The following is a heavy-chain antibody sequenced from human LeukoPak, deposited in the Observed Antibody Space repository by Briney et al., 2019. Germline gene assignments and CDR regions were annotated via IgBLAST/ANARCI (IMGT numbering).Heavy chain of an antibody. Sequence: SETLSLTCTVSGGSISSYYWSWIRQPPGKGLEWIGEINHSGSTNYNPSLKSRVTISVDTSKNQFSLKLSSVTAADTAVYYCARGRNWNGGYYGMDVWGQGTTVTVSS. CDR2: INHSGST. D-gene: IGHD1-1*01. V-gene: IGHV4-34*01. J-gene: IGHJ6*02. CDR1: GGSISSYY. CDR3: ARGRNWNGGYYGMDV.